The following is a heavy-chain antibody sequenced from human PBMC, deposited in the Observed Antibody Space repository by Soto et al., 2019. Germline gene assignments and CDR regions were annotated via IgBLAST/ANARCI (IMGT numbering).Heavy chain of an antibody. V-gene: IGHV1-18*01. J-gene: IGHJ4*02. CDR1: GYTFSIYG. Sequence: SVKVLCKASGYTFSIYGINWVRQAPGQGLEWMGWTRPNNGNTKYAQNLQGRVTMTTDTSTSTAYMELRSLRPDDTAVYYCVRDLDGSGSYYTDYWGQGTLVTVSS. D-gene: IGHD3-10*01. CDR3: VRDLDGSGSYYTDY. CDR2: TRPNNGNT.